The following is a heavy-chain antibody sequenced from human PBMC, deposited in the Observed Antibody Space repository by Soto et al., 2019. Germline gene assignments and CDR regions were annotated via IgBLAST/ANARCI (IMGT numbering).Heavy chain of an antibody. V-gene: IGHV1-2*02. CDR1: GYTLTDNY. J-gene: IGHJ4*02. Sequence: QVQLVQSGAEVKRPGASVKVSCKASGYTLTDNYMHWVREAPGQGLEWMGWINPNGGTNYAQKFQGRVTMTRDTSIITAYMELSRLRSDDTAVYYCARSLTTLTTLLDYWGQGTLVTVSS. D-gene: IGHD4-17*01. CDR3: ARSLTTLTTLLDY. CDR2: INPNGGT.